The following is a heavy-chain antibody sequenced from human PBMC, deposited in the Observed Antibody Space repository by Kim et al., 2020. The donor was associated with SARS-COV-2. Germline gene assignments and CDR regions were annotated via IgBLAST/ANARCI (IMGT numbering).Heavy chain of an antibody. D-gene: IGHD3-10*01. V-gene: IGHV1-69*13. CDR3: AQGEVDHGEVRYYYYYYGMDV. J-gene: IGHJ6*02. CDR1: GGTFSSYA. Sequence: SVKVSCKASGGTFSSYAISWVRQAPGQGLEWMGGIIPIFGTANYAQKFQGRVTITADESTSTAYMELSSLRSEDTAVYYCAQGEVDHGEVRYYYYYYGMDVWGQGTTVTVSS. CDR2: IIPIFGTA.